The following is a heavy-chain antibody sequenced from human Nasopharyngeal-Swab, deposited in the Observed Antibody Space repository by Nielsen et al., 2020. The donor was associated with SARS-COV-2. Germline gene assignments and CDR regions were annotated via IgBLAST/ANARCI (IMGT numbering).Heavy chain of an antibody. J-gene: IGHJ5*02. CDR3: ARLIIAGQNWFDP. CDR1: GYSFTSYW. V-gene: IGHV5-10-1*01. Sequence: GGSLRLSCKGSGYSFTSYWISWVRQMPGKGLEWMGRIDPSDSYTNYSPSFQGHVTISADKSISTAYLQWSSLKASDAAMYYCARLIIAGQNWFDPWGQGTLVTVSS. CDR2: IDPSDSYT. D-gene: IGHD6-13*01.